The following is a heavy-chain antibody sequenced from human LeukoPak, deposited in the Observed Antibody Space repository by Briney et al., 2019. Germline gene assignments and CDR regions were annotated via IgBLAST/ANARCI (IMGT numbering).Heavy chain of an antibody. V-gene: IGHV4-59*01. Sequence: PSETLSLTCTVSGDSIIGYYWSWIRQPPGKGLEWIGYIHYSGSTNYNPSLQSRVTISVDTSRSRLSLKLSSATAADTAVYYCVRGERLGPDFWGQGTLVTVSS. CDR1: GDSIIGYY. J-gene: IGHJ4*02. D-gene: IGHD1-1*01. CDR2: IHYSGST. CDR3: VRGERLGPDF.